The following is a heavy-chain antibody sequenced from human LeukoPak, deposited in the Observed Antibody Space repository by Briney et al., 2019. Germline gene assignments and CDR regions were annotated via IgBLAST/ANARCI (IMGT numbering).Heavy chain of an antibody. D-gene: IGHD2-15*01. CDR1: GFIFSDYY. Sequence: PGGSLRLSCAASGFIFSDYYMSWIRQAPGKGLEWVSYISSSGSTIYYADSVKGRFTISRDNAKNSLYLQMNSLRAEDTAVYYCASRYCSGGSCYFDYWGQGPWSPSPQ. J-gene: IGHJ4*03. V-gene: IGHV3-11*01. CDR3: ASRYCSGGSCYFDY. CDR2: ISSSGSTI.